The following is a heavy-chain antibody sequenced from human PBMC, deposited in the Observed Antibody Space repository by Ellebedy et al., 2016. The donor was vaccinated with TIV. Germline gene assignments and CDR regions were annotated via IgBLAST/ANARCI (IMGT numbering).Heavy chain of an antibody. CDR1: GFTFGSHW. J-gene: IGHJ4*02. Sequence: GESLKISCAVSGFTFGSHWMSWVRQAPGKGLEWVATIKQDGSDKYSEESLKGRFTISRDNAKNSLYLQMNSLRAEDTAVYNCAKDSGYIAYFDYWGQGSLVIVSS. CDR3: AKDSGYIAYFDY. CDR2: IKQDGSDK. V-gene: IGHV3-7*01. D-gene: IGHD5-24*01.